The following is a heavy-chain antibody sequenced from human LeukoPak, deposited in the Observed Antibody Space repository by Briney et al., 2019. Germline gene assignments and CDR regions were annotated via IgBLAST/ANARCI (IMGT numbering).Heavy chain of an antibody. Sequence: ASVKVSCKASGYTFNGYYLHWVRQAPGQGLEWMGWVNPNSGATTYAQKFQGRVTMTRDTSISTAYMELSRLRSDDTAVYFCARVRIPVAGDAFDIWGPGTMVTVSS. V-gene: IGHV1-2*02. CDR3: ARVRIPVAGDAFDI. CDR1: GYTFNGYY. D-gene: IGHD6-19*01. J-gene: IGHJ3*02. CDR2: VNPNSGAT.